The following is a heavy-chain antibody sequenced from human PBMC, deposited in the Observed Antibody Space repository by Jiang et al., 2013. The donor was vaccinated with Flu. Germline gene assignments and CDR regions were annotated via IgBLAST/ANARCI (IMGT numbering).Heavy chain of an antibody. CDR2: ISDGSSPI. V-gene: IGHV3-48*02. D-gene: IGHD6-19*01. CDR3: ARAYSSRTLPVIDH. J-gene: IGHJ4*02. Sequence: PGGSLRLSCAASGFTFSSYSMNWVRQAPGKGLEWISYISDGSSPISYADSVKGRFTISRDNAKNSLSLQMNNLRDDDTAIYYCARAYSSRTLPVIDHWGQGTLVTVSS. CDR1: GFTFSSYS.